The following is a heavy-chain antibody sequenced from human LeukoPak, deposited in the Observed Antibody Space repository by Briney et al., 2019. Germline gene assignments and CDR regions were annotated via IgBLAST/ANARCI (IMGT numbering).Heavy chain of an antibody. CDR3: AKGTRRLNNNWFDP. Sequence: GGSLRLSCAASGFTFSSYAMSWVRQAPGKGLEWVSAISGSGGSTYYADSVKGRFTISRDNSKNTLYLQMNSLRAEDTAVYYCAKGTRRLNNNWFDPWGQGTLVTVSP. D-gene: IGHD1/OR15-1a*01. CDR2: ISGSGGST. J-gene: IGHJ5*02. CDR1: GFTFSSYA. V-gene: IGHV3-23*01.